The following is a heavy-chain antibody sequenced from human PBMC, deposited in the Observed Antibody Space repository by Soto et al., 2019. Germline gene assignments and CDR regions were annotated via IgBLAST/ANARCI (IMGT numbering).Heavy chain of an antibody. CDR2: ISTYNGNT. V-gene: IGHV1-18*01. J-gene: IGHJ4*02. CDR3: ARGLYGDY. CDR1: GYTFTTYG. D-gene: IGHD4-17*01. Sequence: QVQLVQSGAEVRKPGASVKVSCKASGYTFTTYGITWVRQAPGQGLEWMGWISTYNGNTNYAQKFQGRVTMTTDTSTSAAYMELRSLISDDTAVYFCARGLYGDYWGQGSLVTVSS.